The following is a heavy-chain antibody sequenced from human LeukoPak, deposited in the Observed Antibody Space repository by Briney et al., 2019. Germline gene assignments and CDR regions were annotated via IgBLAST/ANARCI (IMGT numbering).Heavy chain of an antibody. J-gene: IGHJ4*02. CDR1: GFTFSSYK. D-gene: IGHD6-13*01. CDR2: ISSSGSTI. Sequence: GGSLRLSCAASGFTFSSYKMNWVRQAPGKGLEWVSYISSSGSTIYYADSVKGRFTISRDNAKNSLYLQMNSLRAEDTAVYYCARGEQQLFPFDYWGQGTLVTVSS. V-gene: IGHV3-48*03. CDR3: ARGEQQLFPFDY.